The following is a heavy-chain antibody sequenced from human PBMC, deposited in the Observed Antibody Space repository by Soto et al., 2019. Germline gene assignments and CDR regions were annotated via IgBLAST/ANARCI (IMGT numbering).Heavy chain of an antibody. CDR3: AGAVNDYDSRGYRTFYFDY. D-gene: IGHD4-17*01. Sequence: EVHLLESGGDLVQPGGSLRLSCAASGFSFTAYIMSWFRQAPGQGLEWVSAISVSGDKTYYADSVKGRFTISRDDAKNTLYLQLNSLRVDDTAIYYCAGAVNDYDSRGYRTFYFDYWGHGTLVTVSS. CDR1: GFSFTAYI. CDR2: ISVSGDKT. J-gene: IGHJ4*01. V-gene: IGHV3-23*01.